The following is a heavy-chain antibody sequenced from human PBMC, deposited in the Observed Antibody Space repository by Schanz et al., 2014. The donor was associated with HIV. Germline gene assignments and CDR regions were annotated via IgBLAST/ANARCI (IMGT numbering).Heavy chain of an antibody. Sequence: VQLVESGGGVVQPGRSRRLACAASGFTFSAYRMHWVRQAPGKGLEWMAVIWYGGSNKYYADSMKGRFTISRDNSKKTLYLQMNSLRAEDTAVYYCARGRYAPNYYDSSTYPYYFDYWGQGTLVTVSS. D-gene: IGHD3-22*01. CDR1: GFTFSAYR. CDR3: ARGRYAPNYYDSSTYPYYFDY. V-gene: IGHV3-33*08. J-gene: IGHJ4*02. CDR2: IWYGGSNK.